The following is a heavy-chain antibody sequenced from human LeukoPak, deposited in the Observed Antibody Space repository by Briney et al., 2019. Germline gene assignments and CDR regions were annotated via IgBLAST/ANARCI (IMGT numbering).Heavy chain of an antibody. CDR3: ARETTSYGSGSATFDY. CDR1: EFTFSSYS. CDR2: ISSSSSYI. D-gene: IGHD3-10*01. Sequence: GGSLRLSCAASEFTFSSYSMNWVRQAPGKGLEWVSSISSSSSYIYYADSVKGRFTISRDNAKNSLYLQMNSLRAEDTAVYYCARETTSYGSGSATFDYWGQGTLVTVSS. J-gene: IGHJ4*02. V-gene: IGHV3-21*01.